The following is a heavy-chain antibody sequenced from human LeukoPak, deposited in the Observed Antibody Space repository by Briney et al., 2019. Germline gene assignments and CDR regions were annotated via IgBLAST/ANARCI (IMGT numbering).Heavy chain of an antibody. D-gene: IGHD2-21*01. CDR2: ISGSGGST. V-gene: IGHV3-23*01. Sequence: GGSLRLSCAASGFTFSSYAMGWVRQAPGRGLEWVSAISGSGGSTYYADSVKGRFTISRDNSKNTLYLQMNSLRAEDTAVYYCAKFLPTHIVVANYYFDYWGQGTLVTVSS. CDR1: GFTFSSYA. J-gene: IGHJ4*02. CDR3: AKFLPTHIVVANYYFDY.